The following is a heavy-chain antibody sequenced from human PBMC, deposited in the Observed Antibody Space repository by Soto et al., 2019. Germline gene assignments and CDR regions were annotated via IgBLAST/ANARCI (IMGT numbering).Heavy chain of an antibody. CDR1: GGSISSYY. Sequence: PSETLSLTCTVSGGSISSYYWSWIRQPAGKGLEWIGRIYTSGSTNYNPSLKSRVTMSVDTSKNQFSLKLSSVTAADTAVYYCARDDYYYGSGSLYGMDVWGQGTTVTVSS. CDR2: IYTSGST. D-gene: IGHD3-10*01. J-gene: IGHJ6*02. V-gene: IGHV4-4*07. CDR3: ARDDYYYGSGSLYGMDV.